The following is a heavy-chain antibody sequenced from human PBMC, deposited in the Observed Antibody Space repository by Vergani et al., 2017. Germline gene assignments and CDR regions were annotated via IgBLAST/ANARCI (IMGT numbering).Heavy chain of an antibody. CDR3: ARHISVVRPSSMTAFDY. D-gene: IGHD2-21*01. CDR2: VFYGGRT. CDR1: GDSISTSSYA. Sequence: QMQLQESGPGLVKPSETLSLSCTVSGDSISTSSYAWGWIRQPPGNTLEWIGTVFYGGRTSYNPSLKSRVTLSLDTSKKQISLHLTSVTAADTAVYYCARHISVVRPSSMTAFDYWGQGTLVTVSS. V-gene: IGHV4-39*01. J-gene: IGHJ4*02.